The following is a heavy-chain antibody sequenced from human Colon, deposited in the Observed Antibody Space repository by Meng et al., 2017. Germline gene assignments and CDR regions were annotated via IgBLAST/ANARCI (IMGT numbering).Heavy chain of an antibody. Sequence: QVQLQESGPGLVKPSQTLSLTCVVSGGSISGDGYYWSWIRQHPGKGLEWIGYVHDSGDTYYKSSLKSRITISIDTSENQFSLKLSSVTAADTAVYYCARDRKHYGERGWFDPWGQGTLVTVSS. J-gene: IGHJ5*02. CDR2: VHDSGDT. CDR3: ARDRKHYGERGWFDP. D-gene: IGHD4-17*01. CDR1: GGSISGDGYY. V-gene: IGHV4-31*11.